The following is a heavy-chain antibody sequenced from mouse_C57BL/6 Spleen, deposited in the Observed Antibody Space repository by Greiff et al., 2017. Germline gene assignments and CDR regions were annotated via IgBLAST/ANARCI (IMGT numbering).Heavy chain of an antibody. CDR1: GFTFSSYA. V-gene: IGHV5-4*01. CDR3: ARDRERYFDY. J-gene: IGHJ2*01. Sequence: DVMLVESGGGLVKPGGSLKLSCAASGFTFSSYAMSWVRQTPEKRLEWVATISDGGSYTYYPDNVKGRFTISRDNAKNNLYLQMSHLKSEDTAMYYCARDRERYFDYWGQGTTLTVSS. CDR2: ISDGGSYT.